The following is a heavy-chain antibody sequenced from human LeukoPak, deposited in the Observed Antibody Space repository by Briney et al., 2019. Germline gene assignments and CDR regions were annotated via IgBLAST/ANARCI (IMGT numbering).Heavy chain of an antibody. J-gene: IGHJ4*02. CDR2: IYSDGGT. V-gene: IGHV3-66*01. Sequence: QAGGSLRLSCAASGFTVSSNYMSWVRQDPGKGLEWVSAIYSDGGTYYADSVTDRFNISRDNSTNTPFLQVISLRRARTAGYYCARVDYGSGSYFDYWGQGTLVTVSS. CDR3: ARVDYGSGSYFDY. D-gene: IGHD3-10*01. CDR1: GFTVSSNY.